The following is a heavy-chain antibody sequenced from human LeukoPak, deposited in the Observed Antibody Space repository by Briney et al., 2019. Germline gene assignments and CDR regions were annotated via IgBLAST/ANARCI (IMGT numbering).Heavy chain of an antibody. CDR3: ARHISVAGETYYYYGMDV. CDR2: IYYSGST. CDR1: GGSISRYY. Sequence: SETLSLTCTVSGGSISRYYWSWIRQPPGKGLEWIGYIYYSGSTNYNPSLKSRVTISVHTSKNQFSLRLSSVTAADTAVYYCARHISVAGETYYYYGMDVWGQGTTVTVSS. V-gene: IGHV4-59*08. J-gene: IGHJ6*02. D-gene: IGHD6-19*01.